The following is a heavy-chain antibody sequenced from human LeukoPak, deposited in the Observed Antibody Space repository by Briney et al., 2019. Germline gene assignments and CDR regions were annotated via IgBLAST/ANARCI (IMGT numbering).Heavy chain of an antibody. CDR2: IYYSGST. J-gene: IGHJ4*02. CDR3: ARNASDSGTSYFDY. V-gene: IGHV4-39*01. Sequence: SETLSLTCTVSGGSISSSTYYWGWIRQPPGKGLEWIGSIYYSGSTSYNPSLKSRVTISVDTSKNQFSSKLDSVTAADTAVYYCARNASDSGTSYFDYWGQGTLVTVSS. D-gene: IGHD1-26*01. CDR1: GGSISSSTYY.